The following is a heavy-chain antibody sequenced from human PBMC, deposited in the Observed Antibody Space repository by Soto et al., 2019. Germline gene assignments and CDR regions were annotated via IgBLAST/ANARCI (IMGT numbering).Heavy chain of an antibody. J-gene: IGHJ5*02. Sequence: SETLSLTCTVSGGSISSDYWGWIRQPPGKGLEWIGYIYYTGDTNYNPSLKSQVTMSVDTSKNQFSLKLSSVTAADTAVYYCARVTSNYDIETGCSQWPDPWGQGTLVTVSS. D-gene: IGHD3-9*01. V-gene: IGHV4-59*01. CDR3: ARVTSNYDIETGCSQWPDP. CDR1: GGSISSDY. CDR2: IYYTGDT.